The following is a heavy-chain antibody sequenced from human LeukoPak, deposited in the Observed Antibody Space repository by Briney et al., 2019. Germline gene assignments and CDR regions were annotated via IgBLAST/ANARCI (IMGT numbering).Heavy chain of an antibody. CDR3: ARDLSTYYCIDY. J-gene: IGHJ4*02. CDR2: ISGSGGST. Sequence: GGSLRLSCAASGFTVSSNYMSWVRQAPGKGLEWVSAISGSGGSTYYADSVKGRFTISRDNSKNTLYLQMNSLRTEDTAVYYCARDLSTYYCIDYWGQGTLVTVSS. V-gene: IGHV3-23*01. D-gene: IGHD2-15*01. CDR1: GFTVSSNY.